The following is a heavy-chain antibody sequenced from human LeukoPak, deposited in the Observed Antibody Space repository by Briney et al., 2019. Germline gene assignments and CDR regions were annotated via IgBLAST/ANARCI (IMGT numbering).Heavy chain of an antibody. CDR1: GFSLSTSGVG. CDR2: IYWNDDK. D-gene: IGHD3-22*01. V-gene: IGHV2-5*01. Sequence: SGPTLVNTTQTLTLTCTFSGFSLSTSGVGVGWIRQPPGKALEWLALIYWNDDKRYSPSLKSRLTITKDTSKNQVVLTMTNMDPVDTATYYCAHDTNYYDSSGYHYFDYWGQGTLVTVSS. CDR3: AHDTNYYDSSGYHYFDY. J-gene: IGHJ4*02.